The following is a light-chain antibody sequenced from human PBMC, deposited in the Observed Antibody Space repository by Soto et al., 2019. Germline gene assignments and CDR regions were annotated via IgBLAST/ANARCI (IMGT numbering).Light chain of an antibody. V-gene: IGLV2-8*01. CDR2: EVN. CDR1: SSDVGRYNY. CDR3: YSYAGSNSFV. J-gene: IGLJ1*01. Sequence: QSALTQPPSASGSPGQSVTISCTGTSSDVGRYNYVSWYQQHPGKAPKLMIYEVNERPSGVPDRFSGSKSGNTAFLTVSGLQAEDEADYYCYSYAGSNSFVFVTGTKVTVL.